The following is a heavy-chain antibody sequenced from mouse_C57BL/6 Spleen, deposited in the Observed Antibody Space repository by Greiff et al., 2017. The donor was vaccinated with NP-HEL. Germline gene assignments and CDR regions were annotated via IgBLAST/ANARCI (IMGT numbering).Heavy chain of an antibody. J-gene: IGHJ2*01. CDR2: INPNNGGT. CDR3: ARGPPYSSYYFDY. V-gene: IGHV1-22*01. CDR1: GYTFTDYN. Sequence: EVQLQQSGPELVKPGASVKMSCKASGYTFTDYNMHWVKQSHGKSLEWIGYINPNNGGTSYNQKFKGKATLTVNKSSSTAYMELRSLTSEDSAVYYCARGPPYSSYYFDYWGQGTTLTVSS.